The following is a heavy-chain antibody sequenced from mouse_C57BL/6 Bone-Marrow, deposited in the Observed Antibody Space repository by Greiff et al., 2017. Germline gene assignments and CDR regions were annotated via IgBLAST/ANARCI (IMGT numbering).Heavy chain of an antibody. CDR1: GFSFNTYA. D-gene: IGHD1-1*01. V-gene: IGHV10-1*01. J-gene: IGHJ1*03. CDR2: IRSKSNNYAT. CDR3: VRVELRLYWYFDV. Sequence: EVKLVESGGGLVQPKGSLKLSCAASGFSFNTYAMNWVRQAPGKGLEWVARIRSKSNNYATYYDDSVKDRFTISRDDSESMIYLQMNNLKTEDTAMYYCVRVELRLYWYFDVWGTGTTVTVSS.